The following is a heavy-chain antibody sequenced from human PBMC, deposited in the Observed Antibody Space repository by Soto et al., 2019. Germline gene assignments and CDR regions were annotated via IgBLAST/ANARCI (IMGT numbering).Heavy chain of an antibody. CDR3: AREYYDYVWGSYRFFYGMDV. J-gene: IGHJ6*02. CDR2: IDWDDDK. D-gene: IGHD3-16*02. CDR1: GLSLSTSGMC. V-gene: IGHV2-70*01. Sequence: SGPTLVNPTQTLTLTCTFSGLSLSTSGMCVSWIRQPPGKALEWLALIDWDDDKYYSTSLKTRLTISKDTSKNQVVLTMTNMDPVDTATYYCAREYYDYVWGSYRFFYGMDVWGQGTTVTVSS.